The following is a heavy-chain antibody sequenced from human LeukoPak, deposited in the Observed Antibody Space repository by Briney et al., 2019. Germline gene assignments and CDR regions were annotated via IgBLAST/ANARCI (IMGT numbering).Heavy chain of an antibody. D-gene: IGHD3-16*02. CDR2: IWYDGSNK. J-gene: IGHJ4*02. CDR1: GLTFSSYG. CDR3: AKDSDPSEGYVWGSYRSYFDY. V-gene: IGHV3-33*06. Sequence: GRSLRLSCAASGLTFSSYGMHWVRQAPGKGLEWVAVIWYDGSNKYYADSVKGRFTISRDNSKNTLYLQMNSLRAEDTAVYYCAKDSDPSEGYVWGSYRSYFDYWGQGTLVTVSS.